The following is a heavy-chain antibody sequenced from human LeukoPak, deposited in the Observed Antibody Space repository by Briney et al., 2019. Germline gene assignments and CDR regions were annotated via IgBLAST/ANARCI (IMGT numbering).Heavy chain of an antibody. Sequence: ASVKVSCKASGYTFTSYYMHWVRQAPGQGLEWMGIINPSGGSTSYAQKFQGRVTMTRDTSTSTVYMELSSLRSEDTAVYYCARDLPLRRDKARGIPRGYWGQGTLVTVSS. CDR2: INPSGGST. CDR1: GYTFTSYY. CDR3: ARDLPLRRDKARGIPRGY. D-gene: IGHD2-15*01. J-gene: IGHJ4*02. V-gene: IGHV1-46*01.